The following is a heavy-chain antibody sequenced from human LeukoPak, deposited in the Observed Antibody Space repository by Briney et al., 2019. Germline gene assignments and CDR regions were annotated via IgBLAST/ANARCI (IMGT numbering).Heavy chain of an antibody. CDR1: GFTFSSYA. V-gene: IGHV3-30-3*01. CDR2: ISYDGSNK. CDR3: ARVSIVESD. J-gene: IGHJ4*02. D-gene: IGHD1-26*01. Sequence: GGSLRLSCAASGFTFSSYAMRWVRQAPGKGLEWVAVISYDGSNKYYADSVKGRFTISRDNSKNTLYLQMNSLRAEDTAVYYCARVSIVESDWGQGTLVTVSS.